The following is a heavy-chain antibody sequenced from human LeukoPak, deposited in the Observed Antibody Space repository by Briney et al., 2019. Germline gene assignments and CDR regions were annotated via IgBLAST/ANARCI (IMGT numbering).Heavy chain of an antibody. Sequence: GGSLRLSCAASGFTFSTYGMSWVRQAPGKGLEWVSAVSSTGGTTYYADSVKGRFTISRDNSKNTLFLRMNCLRAEDTAVYYCAKNGDRGAFCSGGTCYPYYYYYMDVWGKGTTVIISS. CDR3: AKNGDRGAFCSGGTCYPYYYYYMDV. CDR1: GFTFSTYG. D-gene: IGHD2-15*01. J-gene: IGHJ6*03. V-gene: IGHV3-23*01. CDR2: VSSTGGTT.